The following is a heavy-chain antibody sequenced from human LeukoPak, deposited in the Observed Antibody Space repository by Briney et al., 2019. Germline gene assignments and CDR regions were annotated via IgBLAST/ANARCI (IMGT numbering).Heavy chain of an antibody. Sequence: SETLSLTCTVSGVSISSSSYYWGWIRQPPGKGLEWIGSIYYSGSTYYDPSLKSQFTISVDTSKNQFSLRLNSVTAADTAMYYCAKSGGYGLIDYWGQGTRVTVSS. J-gene: IGHJ4*02. V-gene: IGHV4-39*07. CDR1: GVSISSSSYY. CDR2: IYYSGST. D-gene: IGHD1-26*01. CDR3: AKSGGYGLIDY.